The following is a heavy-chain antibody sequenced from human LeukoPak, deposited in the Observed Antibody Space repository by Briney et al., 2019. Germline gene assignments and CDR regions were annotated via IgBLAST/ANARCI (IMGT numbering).Heavy chain of an antibody. CDR3: AKSKSPYPMDYIFDF. Sequence: GGPLRLSCAASGFSFSSYGMHWVRQAPGKGLEWVAVISNDGSITKYGDSVKGRFTISRDNSKNTLYVQMNSLRTDDAAVYYCAKSKSPYPMDYIFDFWGQGTLVTVSS. CDR2: ISNDGSIT. D-gene: IGHD4-11*01. J-gene: IGHJ4*02. V-gene: IGHV3-30*18. CDR1: GFSFSSYG.